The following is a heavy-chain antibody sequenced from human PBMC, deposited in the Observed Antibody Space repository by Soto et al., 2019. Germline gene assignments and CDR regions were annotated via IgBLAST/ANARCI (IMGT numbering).Heavy chain of an antibody. CDR1: GDSVTRVSDY. V-gene: IGHV4-61*01. CDR3: ARGFGFGYSSYPMDL. Sequence: PSENLSLTCTVSGDSVTRVSDYWSWTRQPPGKGLEWIGYIYYSGSADYNPSLGSRVTISIDTSKNQFSLKLTSVTAADTAVYYCARGFGFGYSSYPMDLRGQALSVTVS. D-gene: IGHD2-21*01. CDR2: IYYSGSA. J-gene: IGHJ6*02.